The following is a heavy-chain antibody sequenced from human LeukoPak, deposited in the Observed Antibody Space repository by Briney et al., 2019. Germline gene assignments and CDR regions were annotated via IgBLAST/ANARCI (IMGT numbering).Heavy chain of an antibody. V-gene: IGHV3-74*01. D-gene: IGHD5-18*01. CDR2: ISKDGSTT. J-gene: IGHJ4*02. CDR1: GFTFNNYW. CDR3: ARGASSGYRIDY. Sequence: GGSLRLSRAASGFTFNNYWMHWVRQAPGKGLVWVSRISKDGSTTNYADSVKGRFTISRDNAKNTLYLQMNSLTAEDTALYYCARGASSGYRIDYWGQGTLVTVSS.